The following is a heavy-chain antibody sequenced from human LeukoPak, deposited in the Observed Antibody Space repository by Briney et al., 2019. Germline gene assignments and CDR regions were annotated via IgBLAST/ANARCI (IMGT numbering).Heavy chain of an antibody. CDR1: GFDVNDNF. CDR3: VRRHDY. V-gene: IGHV3-53*01. CDR2: IYASGGA. Sequence: GGSLRLSCVASGFDVNDNFMIWVRQAPGQGLEWISIIYASGGAYHAESVKGRFSAFRDTSKNTIFLQMNNLRAGDTAMYYCVRRHDYWGQGTLVTVSS. J-gene: IGHJ4*02.